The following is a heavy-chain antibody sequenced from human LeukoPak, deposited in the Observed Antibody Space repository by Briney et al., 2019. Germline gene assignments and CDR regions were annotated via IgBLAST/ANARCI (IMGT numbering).Heavy chain of an antibody. V-gene: IGHV1-2*02. Sequence: GASVKVSCKASGYTFTGYYMHWVRQAPGKGLEWMGWINPNSGGKNYAQKFQGRVTMTRDTSISTAYMELSRLRSDDTAVYYCARGGIVGALNWFDPWGQGTLVTVSS. CDR2: INPNSGGK. CDR1: GYTFTGYY. D-gene: IGHD1-26*01. CDR3: ARGGIVGALNWFDP. J-gene: IGHJ5*02.